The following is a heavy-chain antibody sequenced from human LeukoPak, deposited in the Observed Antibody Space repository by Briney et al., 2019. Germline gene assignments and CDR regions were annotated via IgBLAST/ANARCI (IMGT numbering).Heavy chain of an antibody. CDR1: GYTFTSYY. CDR3: AGDSSTLPGSFDP. CDR2: INPSGGST. D-gene: IGHD2-15*01. Sequence: EASVKVSCKASGYTFTSYYMHWVRQAPGQGLEWMGIINPSGGSTSYAQKFQGRVTITADESTSTAYMELSSLRSEDTAVYYCAGDSSTLPGSFDPWGQGTLVTVSS. V-gene: IGHV1-46*01. J-gene: IGHJ5*02.